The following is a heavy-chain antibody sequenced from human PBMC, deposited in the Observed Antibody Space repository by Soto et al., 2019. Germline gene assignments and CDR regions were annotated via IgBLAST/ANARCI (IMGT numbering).Heavy chain of an antibody. CDR3: ARDLGLDCSSTSCYTHNWFDP. Sequence: ASVTVSCKASGYTFTSYAMHWVRQAPGQRLEWMGWINAGNGNTKYSQKFQGRVTITRDTSASTAYMELSSLRSEDTAVYYCARDLGLDCSSTSCYTHNWFDPWGQGTLVTVSS. D-gene: IGHD2-2*02. CDR1: GYTFTSYA. J-gene: IGHJ5*02. V-gene: IGHV1-3*01. CDR2: INAGNGNT.